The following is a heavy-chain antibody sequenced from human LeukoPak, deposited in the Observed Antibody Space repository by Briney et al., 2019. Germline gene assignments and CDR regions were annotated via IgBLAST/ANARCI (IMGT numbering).Heavy chain of an antibody. CDR3: WVRRGTSGVGYYYYGMDV. J-gene: IGHJ6*02. D-gene: IGHD3-10*01. Sequence: PLASVKVSCKASGGTFSSYAISWVRQAPGQGLEWMGGIIPIFGTANYAQKFQGRVTITADESTSTAYMELSSLRSEDTAVYYCWVRRGTSGVGYYYYGMDVWGQGTTVTVSS. V-gene: IGHV1-69*13. CDR1: GGTFSSYA. CDR2: IIPIFGTA.